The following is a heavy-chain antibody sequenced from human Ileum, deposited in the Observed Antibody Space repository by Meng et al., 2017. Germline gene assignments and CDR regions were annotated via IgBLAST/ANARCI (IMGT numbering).Heavy chain of an antibody. Sequence: QAQLTGSGPDLVKPSGPLSLSGAVSVGSINSYFWWSWVRQAPGKGLEWIGEIYPGGSINYNPSLKSRVTISADTSKNQFSLSLDSVTAADTAVYYCVRNDYCSGGTCYPHFDYWGQGTLVTVSS. CDR1: VGSINSYFW. CDR3: VRNDYCSGGTCYPHFDY. V-gene: IGHV4-4*02. D-gene: IGHD2-15*01. CDR2: IYPGGSI. J-gene: IGHJ4*02.